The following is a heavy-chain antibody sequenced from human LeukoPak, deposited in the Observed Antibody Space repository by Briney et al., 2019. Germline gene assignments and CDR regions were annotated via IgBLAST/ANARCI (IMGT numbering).Heavy chain of an antibody. CDR3: AKDWAGCSSTNCYDTGTDY. V-gene: IGHV3-30*02. Sequence: GGSLRLSCAASGFTFSYYGMHWVRQAPGKGLEWVAFIRYDGSNEYYVDSVKGRFTISRDNSKNTVYLQMNSLRAEDTAVYYCAKDWAGCSSTNCYDTGTDYWGQGTLVTVSS. CDR1: GFTFSYYG. J-gene: IGHJ4*02. D-gene: IGHD2-2*01. CDR2: IRYDGSNE.